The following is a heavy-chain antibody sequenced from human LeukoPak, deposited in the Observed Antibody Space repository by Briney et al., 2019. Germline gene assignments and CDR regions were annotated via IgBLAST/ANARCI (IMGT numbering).Heavy chain of an antibody. Sequence: GGSLRLSCAASGFTFNSHAMYWVRQAPGKGLEWVSGIVGSGGSSYYAESVRGRFTISRDNSKNTVYMQMNSLRDEDTAVYYCAKTTFGYSSGRSPGCPVDYWGQGTVVTVSS. CDR1: GFTFNSHA. V-gene: IGHV3-23*01. J-gene: IGHJ4*02. D-gene: IGHD6-19*01. CDR2: IVGSGGSS. CDR3: AKTTFGYSSGRSPGCPVDY.